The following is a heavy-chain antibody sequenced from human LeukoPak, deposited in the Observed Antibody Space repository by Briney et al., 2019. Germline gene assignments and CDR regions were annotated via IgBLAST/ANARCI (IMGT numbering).Heavy chain of an antibody. Sequence: SVKVSCKASGGTFSSYATSWVRQAPGQGLEWMGGIIPIFGTANYAQKFQGRVTITTDESTSTAYMELSSLRSEDTAVYYCARAPPVDTAMARIYYFDYWGQGTLVTVSS. CDR2: IIPIFGTA. D-gene: IGHD5-18*01. CDR1: GGTFSSYA. J-gene: IGHJ4*02. V-gene: IGHV1-69*05. CDR3: ARAPPVDTAMARIYYFDY.